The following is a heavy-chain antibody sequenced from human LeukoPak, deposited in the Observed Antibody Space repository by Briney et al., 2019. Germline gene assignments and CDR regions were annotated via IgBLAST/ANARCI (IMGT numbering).Heavy chain of an antibody. CDR1: GFTFRNSA. V-gene: IGHV3-23*01. J-gene: IGHJ4*02. CDR3: AKGRRDGYNYPFFDS. D-gene: IGHD5-24*01. Sequence: GGSLRLSCAASGFTFRNSAMSWVRQAPGKGLEWVSNIIGNSVSTYYADFVKGRFTISRDNSNNTLFLQMSSLSADDTAIYYCAKGRRDGYNYPFFDSWGQGALVIVSS. CDR2: IIGNSVST.